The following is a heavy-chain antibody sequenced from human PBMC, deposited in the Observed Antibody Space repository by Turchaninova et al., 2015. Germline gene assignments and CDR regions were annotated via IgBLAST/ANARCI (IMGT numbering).Heavy chain of an antibody. J-gene: IGHJ6*02. CDR1: GATFSNHG. Sequence: QVQLVESGGGVVQPGRSLRLSCAGPGATFSNHGLHWVRQAPGKGLEGLAVISYDGRNRFYADSAEGRFTISRDNSKNTLYLQMNSLRAEDTAAYYCVKDLAGLRQDSYYGMDVWGQGTTVTVYS. CDR2: ISYDGRNR. V-gene: IGHV3-30*18. CDR3: VKDLAGLRQDSYYGMDV. D-gene: IGHD4-17*01.